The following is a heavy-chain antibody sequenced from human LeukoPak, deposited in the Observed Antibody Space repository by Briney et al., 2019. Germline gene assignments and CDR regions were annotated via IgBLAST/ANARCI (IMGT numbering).Heavy chain of an antibody. CDR3: ARCFHDFWSGYVNWFDP. CDR2: MNPNSGNT. D-gene: IGHD3-3*01. J-gene: IGHJ5*02. CDR1: GYTFTSCD. Sequence: EASVKVSCKASGYTFTSCDINWVRQATGQGLEWMGWMNPNSGNTGYAQKFQGRVTMTRNTSISTAYMELSSLRSEDTAVYYCARCFHDFWSGYVNWFDPWGQGTLVTVSS. V-gene: IGHV1-8*01.